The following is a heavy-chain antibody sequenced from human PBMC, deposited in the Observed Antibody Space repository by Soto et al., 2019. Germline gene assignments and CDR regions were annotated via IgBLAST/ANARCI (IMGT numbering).Heavy chain of an antibody. CDR2: IYYSGST. V-gene: IGHV4-39*01. CDR3: ARNDYYDSSENFDY. CDR1: GGSISSSSYY. J-gene: IGHJ4*02. Sequence: PSETLSLTCTVSGGSISSSSYYWGWIRQPPGKGLECIGSIYYSGSTYYNPSLKSRVTISVDTSKNQFSLKLSSVTAADTAVYYCARNDYYDSSENFDYWGQGTLVTVSX. D-gene: IGHD3-22*01.